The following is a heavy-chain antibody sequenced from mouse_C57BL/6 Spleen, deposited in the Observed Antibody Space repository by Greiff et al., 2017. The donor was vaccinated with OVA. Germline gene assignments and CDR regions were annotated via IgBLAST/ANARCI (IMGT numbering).Heavy chain of an antibody. J-gene: IGHJ2*01. CDR1: GFTFSSYA. CDR3: ARDPDTTVFDY. Sequence: EVKVVESGGGLVKPGGSLKLSCAASGFTFSSYAMSWVRQTPEKRLEWVATISDGGSYTYYPDNVKGRFTISRDNAKNNLYLQMSHLKSEDTAMYYCARDPDTTVFDYWGQGTTLTVSS. CDR2: ISDGGSYT. D-gene: IGHD1-1*01. V-gene: IGHV5-4*01.